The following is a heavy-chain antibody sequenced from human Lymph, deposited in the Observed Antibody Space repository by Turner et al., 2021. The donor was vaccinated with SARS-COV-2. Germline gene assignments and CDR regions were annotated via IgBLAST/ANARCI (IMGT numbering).Heavy chain of an antibody. CDR1: GFIFSSYG. CDR2: ISCDGVNK. J-gene: IGHJ4*02. CDR3: AKGPWYYYDSSGLPYYFDY. V-gene: IGHV3-30*18. D-gene: IGHD3-22*01. Sequence: QVQLVESGGGVVQPGRSLRLSCAASGFIFSSYGMHWVRQAPGKGLGWVAVISCDGVNKYYTDSVKGRFTISRDNSNNTLYLQMNSLRAEDTAVYYCAKGPWYYYDSSGLPYYFDYWGQGTLVTVSS.